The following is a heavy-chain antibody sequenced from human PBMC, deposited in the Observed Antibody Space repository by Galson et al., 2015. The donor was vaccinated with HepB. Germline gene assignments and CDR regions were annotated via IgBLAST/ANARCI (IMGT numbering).Heavy chain of an antibody. V-gene: IGHV6-1*01. D-gene: IGHD6-19*01. CDR3: ARVGGGSYSSGWYDY. Sequence: CAISGDSVSSNSAAWNWIRQSPSRGLEGLGRTYDRSRGYNDYAVSVKSRITINPDTSKNQFSLQLKSVTPEAAAVYYCARVGGGSYSSGWYDYWGQGTLVTVSS. CDR2: TYDRSRGYN. J-gene: IGHJ4*02. CDR1: GDSVSSNSAA.